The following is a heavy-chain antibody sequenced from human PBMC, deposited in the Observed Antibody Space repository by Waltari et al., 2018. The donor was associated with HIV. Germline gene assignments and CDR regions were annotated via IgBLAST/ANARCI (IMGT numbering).Heavy chain of an antibody. CDR2: IGTAGDT. Sequence: EVQLVESGGGLLQPGGSLRLSCAASGFTFSRYDMHWVRQPTGKGLQWVSAIGTAGDTYYPGSVKGRFTISRENAKNSLYLQMNSLRAGDTAVYYCARDPHRGYSYGPGWYFDVWGRGTLVTVSS. J-gene: IGHJ2*01. D-gene: IGHD5-18*01. CDR3: ARDPHRGYSYGPGWYFDV. V-gene: IGHV3-13*04. CDR1: GFTFSRYD.